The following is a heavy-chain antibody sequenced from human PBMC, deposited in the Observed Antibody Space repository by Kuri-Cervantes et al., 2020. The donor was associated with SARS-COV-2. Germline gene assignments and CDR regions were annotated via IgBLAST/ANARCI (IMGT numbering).Heavy chain of an antibody. CDR1: GFTFITYT. CDR3: TAPSSTSCYFCAFDI. Sequence: GGSLRLSCAASGFTFITYTMNWVRQAPGKGLEWISSISSGSNYIYYADSVKGRFTISRDNAKNSLYLQMNSLKTEDTAVYYCTAPSSTSCYFCAFDIWGQGTMVTVSS. V-gene: IGHV3-21*03. J-gene: IGHJ3*02. D-gene: IGHD2-2*01. CDR2: ISSGSNYI.